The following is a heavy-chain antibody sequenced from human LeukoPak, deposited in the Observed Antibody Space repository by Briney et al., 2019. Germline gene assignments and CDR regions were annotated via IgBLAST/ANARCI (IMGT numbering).Heavy chain of an antibody. J-gene: IGHJ4*02. D-gene: IGHD6-13*01. Sequence: PGRSLRLSCAASEFIFSTYSMHWVRQVPGKGLEWVAIISYDGTNKYYADSVKGRFTISRDNSKNTLYLQMNSLRAEDTAVYYCARDSEYSSSWYWGQGTLVTVSS. CDR3: ARDSEYSSSWY. V-gene: IGHV3-30*03. CDR1: EFIFSTYS. CDR2: ISYDGTNK.